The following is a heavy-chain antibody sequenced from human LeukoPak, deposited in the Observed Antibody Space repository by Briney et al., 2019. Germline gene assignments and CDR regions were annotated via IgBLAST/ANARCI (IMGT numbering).Heavy chain of an antibody. CDR2: INHSGST. V-gene: IGHV4-34*01. Sequence: KPSETLSLTCAVYGGSFSGYYWSWIRQPPGKGLEWIGEINHSGSTNYNPSLKSRVTISVDTSKNQFSLKLSSVTAADTAVYYCARGFRCITIFGVPKYWFDPWGQGTLVTVSS. CDR3: ARGFRCITIFGVPKYWFDP. D-gene: IGHD3-3*01. CDR1: GGSFSGYY. J-gene: IGHJ5*02.